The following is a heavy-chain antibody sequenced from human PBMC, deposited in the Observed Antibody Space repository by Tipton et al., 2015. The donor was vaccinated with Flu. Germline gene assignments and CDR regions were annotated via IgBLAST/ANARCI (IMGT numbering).Heavy chain of an antibody. J-gene: IGHJ4*02. V-gene: IGHV3-74*01. Sequence: SLRLSCATSGFTFSQYWMFWVRQLPGRGLEWVARVSFDGSVTSYADSVRGRFTISRDNAKTTLYLQMNSLRAEDTAVYYCARVWGYSYYFDFWGQGTLVTVSS. CDR1: GFTFSQYW. CDR3: ARVWGYSYYFDF. D-gene: IGHD3-16*01. CDR2: VSFDGSVT.